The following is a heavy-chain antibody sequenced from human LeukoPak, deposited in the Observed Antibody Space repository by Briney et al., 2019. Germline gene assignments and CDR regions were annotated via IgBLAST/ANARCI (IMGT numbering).Heavy chain of an antibody. V-gene: IGHV3-11*06. CDR3: AREGYGDGYNFGV. J-gene: IGHJ6*02. CDR2: IDTYSSYT. CDR1: EFTFGDYY. Sequence: GSLRLSCAASEFTFGDYYINWIRQAPGKGLGWISYIDTYSSYTNYADSVKGRFTISRDNAKNSLYLQMNSLRAEDTAVYYCAREGYGDGYNFGVWGQGTTVTVSS. D-gene: IGHD5-24*01.